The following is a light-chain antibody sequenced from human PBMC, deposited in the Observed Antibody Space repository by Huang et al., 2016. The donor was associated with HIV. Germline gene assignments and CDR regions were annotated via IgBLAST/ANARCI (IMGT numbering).Light chain of an antibody. J-gene: IGKJ3*01. CDR3: QQRTYSFT. CDR2: AAS. CDR1: QSVGSF. V-gene: IGKV3-11*01. Sequence: EIVLTQSPDTLSLSPGERATLSCRASQSVGSFLAWYQQKPGQAPRLLIYAASYRAPGIPARFSGSGSGTDFTLTISSLEPEDFAVYYCQQRTYSFTFGPGTKVY.